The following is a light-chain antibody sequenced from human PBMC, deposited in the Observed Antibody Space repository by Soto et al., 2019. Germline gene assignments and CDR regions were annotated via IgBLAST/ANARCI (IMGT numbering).Light chain of an antibody. V-gene: IGKV3-15*01. CDR1: QSVSVN. CDR2: GAS. J-gene: IGKJ1*01. CDR3: QQYNNWPWT. Sequence: EVALTQSPDILSLSPGERAALSGRASQSVSVNFAWYQHKPGQAPRPLIYGASTRATGIPARFSGSGSGTEFTLTISSLQSEDFAVYYCQQYNNWPWTFGQGTKVDIK.